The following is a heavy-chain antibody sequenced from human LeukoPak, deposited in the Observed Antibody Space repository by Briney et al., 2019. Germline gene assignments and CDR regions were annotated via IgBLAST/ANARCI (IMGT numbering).Heavy chain of an antibody. Sequence: SSQTLSLTYTVSGGSISSYYWSWIRQPPGKGLEWIGYIYYSGSTNYYPSHKSRVTISVDTSKNQFSLELSSVTAADTAVYYCARNPSYDILTGYSDYYGMDVWGQGTTVTVSS. CDR1: GGSISSYY. CDR2: IYYSGST. J-gene: IGHJ6*02. D-gene: IGHD3-9*01. V-gene: IGHV4-59*01. CDR3: ARNPSYDILTGYSDYYGMDV.